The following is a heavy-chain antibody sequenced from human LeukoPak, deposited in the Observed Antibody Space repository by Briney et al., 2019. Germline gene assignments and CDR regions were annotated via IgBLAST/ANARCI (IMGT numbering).Heavy chain of an antibody. CDR1: GYTLTELS. D-gene: IGHD3-10*01. Sequence: ASVKVSCKVSGYTLTELSMHWVRQAPGKGLEWMGGFDPEDGETIYAQKFQGRVTMTEDTSTDTAYMELSSLRSEDTAVYYCAKDQGFYGSGSYKEYFQHWGQGTLVTVSS. J-gene: IGHJ1*01. V-gene: IGHV1-24*01. CDR2: FDPEDGET. CDR3: AKDQGFYGSGSYKEYFQH.